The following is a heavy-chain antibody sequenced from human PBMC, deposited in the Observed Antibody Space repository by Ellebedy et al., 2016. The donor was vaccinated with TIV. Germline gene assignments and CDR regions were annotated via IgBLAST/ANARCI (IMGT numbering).Heavy chain of an antibody. CDR2: IYSGGST. Sequence: GGSLRLSXAASGFTVSSNYMSWVRQAPGKGLEWVSVIYSGGSTYYADSVKGRFTISRDNSKNTLYLQMNSLRAEDTAVYYCARTLWFGEFYGMDVWGQGTTVTVSS. V-gene: IGHV3-53*01. CDR1: GFTVSSNY. CDR3: ARTLWFGEFYGMDV. D-gene: IGHD3-10*01. J-gene: IGHJ6*02.